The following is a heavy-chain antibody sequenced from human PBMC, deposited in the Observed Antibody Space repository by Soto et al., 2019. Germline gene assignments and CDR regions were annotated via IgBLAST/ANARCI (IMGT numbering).Heavy chain of an antibody. J-gene: IGHJ5*02. CDR3: ANARGVRGVMSIVYWFDP. CDR1: GGTFSSYA. V-gene: IGHV1-69*01. CDR2: IIPIFGTA. Sequence: QVQRVQSGAEVKKPGSSVKVSCKASGGTFSSYAISWVRQAPGQGLEWMGGIIPIFGTANYAQKFQGRVTITADESTSTAYMELSSLRSEDTAVYYCANARGVRGVMSIVYWFDPWGQGTLVTVSS. D-gene: IGHD3-10*01.